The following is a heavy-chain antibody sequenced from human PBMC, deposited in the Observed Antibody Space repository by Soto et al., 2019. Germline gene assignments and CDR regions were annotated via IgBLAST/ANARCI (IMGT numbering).Heavy chain of an antibody. V-gene: IGHV4-39*01. CDR2: MYYGGST. J-gene: IGHJ4*02. Sequence: XETLSLTCTVSGVSITSTSYYWGWIGQPPGKGLEWIGSMYYGGSTYYNPSLKSRLTMSVDTPKNQFSLKLRSVTAADTAVYYCARSSSRASRSPECADPLDCWGQGTPVTVSS. D-gene: IGHD3-3*01. CDR1: GVSITSTSYY. CDR3: ARSSSRASRSPECADPLDC.